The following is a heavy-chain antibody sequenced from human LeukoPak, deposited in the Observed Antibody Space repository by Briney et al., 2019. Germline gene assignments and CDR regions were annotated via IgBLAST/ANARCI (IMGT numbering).Heavy chain of an antibody. CDR2: IYPGDSDT. J-gene: IGHJ4*02. V-gene: IGHV5-51*01. CDR3: ARRTPYRKDGFDY. Sequence: GESLKISCKGSGYSFTSYWIGWVRQMPGKGLEWMGIIYPGDSDTRYSPSFQSQVTISADRSISTAYLQWSSLKASDTAMYYCARRTPYRKDGFDYWGQGTLVTVSS. CDR1: GYSFTSYW. D-gene: IGHD1-14*01.